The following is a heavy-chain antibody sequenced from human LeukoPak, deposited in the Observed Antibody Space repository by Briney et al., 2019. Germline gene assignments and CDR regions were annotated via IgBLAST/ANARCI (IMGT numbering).Heavy chain of an antibody. CDR2: IHYSGST. CDR3: ARRTCGGDCYSIDY. V-gene: IGHV4-39*07. J-gene: IGHJ4*02. CDR1: GGSISSSSYY. D-gene: IGHD2-21*02. Sequence: SETLSLTCTVSGGSISSSSYYWGWIRQPPGKGLEWIGSIHYSGSTNYKLSLKSRVSISVDTSKNQFSLKLSSVTAADTAVYYCARRTCGGDCYSIDYWGQGTLVTVSS.